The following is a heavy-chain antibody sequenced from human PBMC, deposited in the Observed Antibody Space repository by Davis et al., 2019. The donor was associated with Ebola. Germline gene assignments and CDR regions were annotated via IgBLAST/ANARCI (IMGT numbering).Heavy chain of an antibody. J-gene: IGHJ4*02. Sequence: PGGSLRLPCVASGFTFSNYWMTWVRQAPGKGLEWVTNIRQDGSAKYSVDSVKGRFTMSRDNAKNSLYLQMNSLRAEDTAVYYCARDSGWYRFDYWGQGTLVTVSS. CDR2: IRQDGSAK. CDR1: GFTFSNYW. V-gene: IGHV3-7*01. CDR3: ARDSGWYRFDY. D-gene: IGHD6-19*01.